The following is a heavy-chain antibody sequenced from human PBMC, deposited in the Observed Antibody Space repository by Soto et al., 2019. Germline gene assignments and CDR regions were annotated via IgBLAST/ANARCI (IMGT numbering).Heavy chain of an antibody. J-gene: IGHJ6*03. D-gene: IGHD6-13*01. V-gene: IGHV4-59*01. CDR2: IYYSGST. CDR1: GGSISSYY. Sequence: QVQLQESGPGLVKPSETLSLTCTVSGGSISSYYWSWIRQPPGKGLAWIGYIYYSGSTNYNPSLKSRVTISVDTSKNQFSLQLSSVTAADTAVYYCARGVAAAPYYYYYYMDVWGKGTTVTVSS. CDR3: ARGVAAAPYYYYYYMDV.